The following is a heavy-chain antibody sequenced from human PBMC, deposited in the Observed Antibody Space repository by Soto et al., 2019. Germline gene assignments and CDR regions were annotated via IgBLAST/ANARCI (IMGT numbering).Heavy chain of an antibody. V-gene: IGHV4-39*01. D-gene: IGHD2-2*01. J-gene: IGHJ5*02. CDR2: ISYSVST. Sequence: SETLSLTCTVSGGSISSSSYYWGWIRQPPGKGLEWIGSISYSVSTYYNPSLKSRVTISVDTSKNQFSLKLSSVTAADTAVYYCARGSPLHRLLSRTLGSLRWFDPWGQGTLVTVSS. CDR3: ARGSPLHRLLSRTLGSLRWFDP. CDR1: GGSISSSSYY.